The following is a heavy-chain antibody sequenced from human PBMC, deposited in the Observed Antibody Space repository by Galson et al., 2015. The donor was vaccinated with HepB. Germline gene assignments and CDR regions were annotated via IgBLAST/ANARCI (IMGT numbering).Heavy chain of an antibody. CDR2: IIPIFGTA. CDR1: GGTFSSYA. V-gene: IGHV1-69*06. CDR3: ARDQESTYYYDSSGYYHHWYFDL. D-gene: IGHD3-22*01. Sequence: SVTVSCKASGGTFSSYAISWVRQAPGQGLEWMGGIIPIFGTANYAQKFQGRVTITADKSTSTAYMELSSLRSEDTAVYYCARDQESTYYYDSSGYYHHWYFDLWGRGTLVTVSS. J-gene: IGHJ2*01.